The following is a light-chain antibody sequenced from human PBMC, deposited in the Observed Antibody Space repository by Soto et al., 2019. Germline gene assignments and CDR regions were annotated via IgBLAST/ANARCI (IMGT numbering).Light chain of an antibody. CDR1: QSVSTN. Sequence: EIVMTQSPGTLSLSSGERATLSCRASQSVSTNLAWYQQIPGQAPRLLIYGASTRATGILARFSGSGSGTEFTLAISSLQSEDFAVYYCQQYNDWPQTFGLGTKVEIK. CDR3: QQYNDWPQT. J-gene: IGKJ1*01. CDR2: GAS. V-gene: IGKV3-15*01.